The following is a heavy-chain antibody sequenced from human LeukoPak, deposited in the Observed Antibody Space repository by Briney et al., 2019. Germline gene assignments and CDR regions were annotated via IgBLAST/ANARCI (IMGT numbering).Heavy chain of an antibody. J-gene: IGHJ3*02. CDR3: AREGYGGNSFAFDI. CDR1: GGTFSSYA. CDR2: IIPIFGTA. V-gene: IGHV1-69*05. Sequence: GASVKVSCKASGGTFSSYAISWVRQAPGQGLEWMGGIIPIFGTANYAQKFQGRVTITTDESTSTAYMELSSLRSEDTAVYYCAREGYGGNSFAFDIWGQGTMVTVSS. D-gene: IGHD4-23*01.